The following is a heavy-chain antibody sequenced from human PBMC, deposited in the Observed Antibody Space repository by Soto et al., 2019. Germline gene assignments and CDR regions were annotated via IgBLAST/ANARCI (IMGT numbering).Heavy chain of an antibody. CDR2: ISYDGSNK. D-gene: IGHD5-18*01. V-gene: IGHV3-30-3*01. CDR3: ARDRDTAMVTGFGVYFDY. Sequence: QVQLVESGGGVVQPGRSLRLSCAASGFTFSSYAMHWVRQAPGKGLEWVAVISYDGSNKYYADSVKGRFTISRDNSKNTLYLQMNSLGAEDTAVYDCARDRDTAMVTGFGVYFDYWGQGTLVTVSS. J-gene: IGHJ4*02. CDR1: GFTFSSYA.